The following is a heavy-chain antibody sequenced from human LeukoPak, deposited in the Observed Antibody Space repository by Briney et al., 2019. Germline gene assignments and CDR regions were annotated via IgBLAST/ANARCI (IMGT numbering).Heavy chain of an antibody. V-gene: IGHV3-7*01. CDR1: GFTFSNSW. Sequence: GGSLRLSRAASGFTFSNSWTSWLRQVPGKGLEWVAHINEGGSDKYYVDSVKGRFTISRDNVQSSLYLQMNDLRAEDTAVYYCAIWFGELNYWGQGTLVTVSS. J-gene: IGHJ4*02. D-gene: IGHD3-10*01. CDR3: AIWFGELNY. CDR2: INEGGSDK.